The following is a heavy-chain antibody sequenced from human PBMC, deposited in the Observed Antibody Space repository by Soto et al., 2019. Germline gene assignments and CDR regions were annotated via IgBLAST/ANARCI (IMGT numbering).Heavy chain of an antibody. Sequence: QVQLVQSGAEVKKPGSSVKVSCKASGYTFTSYGISWVRQAPGQGLEWMGWISAYNGNTNYAQKLQGRVSXTXXTSTSTAYMELRSLRSDDTAVYYFARAPRSSWSAPWGQGTLVTVSS. CDR2: ISAYNGNT. CDR1: GYTFTSYG. CDR3: ARAPRSSWSAP. J-gene: IGHJ5*02. V-gene: IGHV1-18*01. D-gene: IGHD6-13*01.